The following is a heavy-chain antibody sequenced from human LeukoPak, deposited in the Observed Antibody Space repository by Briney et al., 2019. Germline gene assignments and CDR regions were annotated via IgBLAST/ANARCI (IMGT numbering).Heavy chain of an antibody. CDR1: GGSCSGYY. D-gene: IGHD3-16*01. CDR2: INHSGST. V-gene: IGHV4-34*01. Sequence: SENLSLNCAVYGGSCSGYYWSWIRQPPGKGLEWIGEINHSGSTNYNPSLKSRITISVDTSKNQFFLKLSSVTAADTAVYYCARGTTYDYASDWGQGTLVTVSS. J-gene: IGHJ4*02. CDR3: ARGTTYDYASD.